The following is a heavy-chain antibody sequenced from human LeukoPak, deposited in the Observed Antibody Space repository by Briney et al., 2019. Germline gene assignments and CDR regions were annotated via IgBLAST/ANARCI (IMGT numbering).Heavy chain of an antibody. D-gene: IGHD2-2*01. V-gene: IGHV3-23*01. CDR3: AKDGSFYCSSTSCPEYFQH. CDR2: ISGSGGST. Sequence: GGSLRLSCAASGFTFSGYARSWVRKAPGKGLEWVSVISGSGGSTYYADSVKGRFTISRDNSKNTLYLQMNSLRAEDTAVYYCAKDGSFYCSSTSCPEYFQHWGQGTLVTVSS. J-gene: IGHJ1*01. CDR1: GFTFSGYA.